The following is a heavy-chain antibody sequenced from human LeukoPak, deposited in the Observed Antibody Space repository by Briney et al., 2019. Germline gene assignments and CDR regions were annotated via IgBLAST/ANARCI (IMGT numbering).Heavy chain of an antibody. V-gene: IGHV3-23*01. CDR1: GFTFSSYA. D-gene: IGHD4-17*01. Sequence: GGSLRLSCAASGFTFSSYAMSWVRQAPGKGLEWVSAVSGSGGSTYYADSVKGRFTISRDNSKNTLYLQMNSLRAEDTAVYYCAKDNDYADFQHWGQGTLVTVSS. CDR2: VSGSGGST. J-gene: IGHJ1*01. CDR3: AKDNDYADFQH.